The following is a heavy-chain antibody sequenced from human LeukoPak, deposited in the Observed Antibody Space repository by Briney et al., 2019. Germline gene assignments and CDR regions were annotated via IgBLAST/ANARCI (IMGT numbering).Heavy chain of an antibody. D-gene: IGHD5-18*01. CDR3: ARTSGYSYSDHYFDY. Sequence: SETLSLTCTVSGGSISSYYWSWIRQPPGKGLEWIGYIYDSGSTNYNPSLKSRVTISVDTSKNQFSLKLSSVTAADTAVYYCARTSGYSYSDHYFDYWGQGTLVTVSS. J-gene: IGHJ4*02. CDR1: GGSISSYY. V-gene: IGHV4-59*08. CDR2: IYDSGST.